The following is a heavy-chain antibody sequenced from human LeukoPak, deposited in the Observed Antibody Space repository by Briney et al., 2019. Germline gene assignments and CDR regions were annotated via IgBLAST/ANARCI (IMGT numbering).Heavy chain of an antibody. V-gene: IGHV3-7*01. CDR1: GFTFSTYW. CDR2: IRQDGSEE. D-gene: IGHD6-13*01. Sequence: GGSLRLSCAASGFTFSTYWMSCVRQAPGKGLEWVANIRQDGSEEYYVDSVKGRFTISRDNAKNSLYLQMNSLRAEDSAVYYCARIAALYYYYMVVWGKGTTVTVSS. CDR3: ARIAALYYYYMVV. J-gene: IGHJ6*03.